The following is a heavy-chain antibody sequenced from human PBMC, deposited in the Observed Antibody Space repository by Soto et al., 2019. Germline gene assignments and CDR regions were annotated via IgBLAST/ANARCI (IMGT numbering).Heavy chain of an antibody. V-gene: IGHV3-53*01. CDR3: AREDYYDSSGYYGY. CDR1: GFTVSSNY. D-gene: IGHD3-22*01. CDR2: IYSGGST. J-gene: IGHJ4*02. Sequence: TGGSLRLSCSAPGFTVSSNYMSWVRQSPGKGLEWVSVIYSGGSTYYAESVKGRFTISRDTSKNTLYLQMNSLRAEDTAVYSCAREDYYDSSGYYGYWGQGTLVTVSS.